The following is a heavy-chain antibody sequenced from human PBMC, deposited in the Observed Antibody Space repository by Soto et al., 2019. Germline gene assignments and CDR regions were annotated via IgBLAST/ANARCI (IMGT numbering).Heavy chain of an antibody. CDR2: ISGSGGST. D-gene: IGHD5-12*01. CDR3: AKADLRYSGYDWGFDY. Sequence: PGGSLRLSCAASGFTFSSYAMSWVRQAPGKGLEWVSAISGSGGSTYYADSVKGRFTISRDNSKNTLYLQMNSLRAEDTAVYYCAKADLRYSGYDWGFDYWGQGTLVTVSS. J-gene: IGHJ4*02. V-gene: IGHV3-23*01. CDR1: GFTFSSYA.